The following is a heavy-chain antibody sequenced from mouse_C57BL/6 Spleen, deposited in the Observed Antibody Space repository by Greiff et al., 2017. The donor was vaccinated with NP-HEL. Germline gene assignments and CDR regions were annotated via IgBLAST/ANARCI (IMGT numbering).Heavy chain of an antibody. D-gene: IGHD3-3*01. CDR2: IRSKSNNYAT. V-gene: IGHV10-1*01. J-gene: IGHJ4*01. CDR1: GFSFNTYA. CDR3: VRGDGGMDY. Sequence: DVMLVESGGGLVQPKGSLKLSCAASGFSFNTYAMNWVRQAPGKGLEWVARIRSKSNNYATYYADSVKDRFTISRDDSESMLYLQMNNLKTEDTAMYYCVRGDGGMDYWGQGTSVTVSS.